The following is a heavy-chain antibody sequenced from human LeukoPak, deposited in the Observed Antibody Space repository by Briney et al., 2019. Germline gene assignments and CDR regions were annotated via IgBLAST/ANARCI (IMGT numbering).Heavy chain of an antibody. CDR1: GDSVSSNIAS. Sequence: SQTLSLACVISGDSVSSNIASWNWIRQSPSRGLEWLGRTYYRSKRYNDYAVSVKGRVTINPATSKNQFSLHLNYVTPEDTAVYYCARSGRDASGSLDYWGQGTLVTVSS. D-gene: IGHD3-10*01. V-gene: IGHV6-1*01. J-gene: IGHJ4*02. CDR3: ARSGRDASGSLDY. CDR2: TYYRSKRYN.